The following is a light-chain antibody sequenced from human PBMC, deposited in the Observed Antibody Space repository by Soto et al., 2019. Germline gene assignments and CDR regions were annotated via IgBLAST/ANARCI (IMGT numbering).Light chain of an antibody. CDR2: DAS. Sequence: EMVMTQSPATLSVSPGERATLSCMASQSVSSYLAWYQQKPGQAPRLLIYDASNRATGIPARFSGSGSGTDFTLTISSLEPEDFAVYYCQQRRNWPPEITFGGGTKVDIK. V-gene: IGKV3-11*01. CDR1: QSVSSY. J-gene: IGKJ4*01. CDR3: QQRRNWPPEIT.